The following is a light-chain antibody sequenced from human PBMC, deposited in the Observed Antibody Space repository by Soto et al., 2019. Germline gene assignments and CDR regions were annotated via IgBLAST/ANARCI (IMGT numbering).Light chain of an antibody. V-gene: IGKV2-30*01. CDR2: RAS. CDR1: HSLVYSDGNTY. J-gene: IGKJ2*01. Sequence: DVVMTQSPLSLPVTLGEPASISCRSSHSLVYSDGNTYLDWFHQRPGQSPRRLIYRASNRDTGVPCRFCRSGSGTDFTLKIRRVEAEDVSIYYFMQDKYWPPVTFGQGTKLEIK. CDR3: MQDKYWPPVT.